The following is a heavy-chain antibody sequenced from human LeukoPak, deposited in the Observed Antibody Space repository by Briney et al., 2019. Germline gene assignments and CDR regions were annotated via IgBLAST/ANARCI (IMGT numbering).Heavy chain of an antibody. D-gene: IGHD6-13*01. V-gene: IGHV3-11*01. Sequence: GGSLRLSCAASGFTFSDYYMSWIRQAPGKGLEWVSYISNSGSTIYYADSVKGRFTISRDNAKNSLYLQMNSLRAEDTAVYYCSRDLEQQLVGIYYFDYWGQGTLVTVSS. CDR1: GFTFSDYY. CDR3: SRDLEQQLVGIYYFDY. J-gene: IGHJ4*02. CDR2: ISNSGSTI.